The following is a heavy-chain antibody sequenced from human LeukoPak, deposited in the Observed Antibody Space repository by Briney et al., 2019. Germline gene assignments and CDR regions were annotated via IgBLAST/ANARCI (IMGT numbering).Heavy chain of an antibody. Sequence: ASVKVSCKASGYTFTNYYMHWVRQAPGQGLEWMGWLNPKTGVTDYAQRFQGRVTLSRDTSISPDYMRLSMLRSVDTALYYCATVHMTTVTNDVRDVCDMWGQGTMVTV. CDR2: LNPKTGVT. CDR3: ATVHMTTVTNDVRDVCDM. V-gene: IGHV1-2*02. D-gene: IGHD4-17*01. CDR1: GYTFTNYY. J-gene: IGHJ3*02.